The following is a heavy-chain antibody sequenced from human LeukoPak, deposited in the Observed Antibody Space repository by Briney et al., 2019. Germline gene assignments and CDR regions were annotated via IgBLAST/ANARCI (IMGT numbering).Heavy chain of an antibody. Sequence: SETLSLTCTVSSGSISSYYWSWIRQPAGQGLEWIGRIYSSGSTNYNPSLKSRVTMSVDTSKNQFSLKLSSVTAADTAVYYCARAGGYSSRFDPWGQGTLVTVSS. CDR2: IYSSGST. J-gene: IGHJ5*02. D-gene: IGHD6-13*01. CDR3: ARAGGYSSRFDP. V-gene: IGHV4-4*07. CDR1: SGSISSYY.